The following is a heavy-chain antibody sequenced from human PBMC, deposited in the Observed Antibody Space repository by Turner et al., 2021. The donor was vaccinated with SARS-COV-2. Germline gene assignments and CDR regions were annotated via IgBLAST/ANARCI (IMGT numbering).Heavy chain of an antibody. Sequence: EVQVLESGGGLVQPGGSLRLSCAASGFTFSSYAMSWVRQAPGKGLEWVSAISGSGGSTYYADSVKGRFTISRDNSKNTLYLQMNSLRAEDTAVYYCARDRPQYYDFWSGYWWFDPWGQGTLVTVSS. CDR2: ISGSGGST. V-gene: IGHV3-23*01. D-gene: IGHD3-3*01. CDR3: ARDRPQYYDFWSGYWWFDP. J-gene: IGHJ5*02. CDR1: GFTFSSYA.